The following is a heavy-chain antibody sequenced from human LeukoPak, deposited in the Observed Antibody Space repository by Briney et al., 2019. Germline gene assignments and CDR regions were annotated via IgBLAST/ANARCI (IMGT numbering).Heavy chain of an antibody. J-gene: IGHJ4*02. CDR1: GGSFSGYY. V-gene: IGHV4-34*01. D-gene: IGHD4-11*01. CDR3: ARQARSYSNYVDY. CDR2: INHSGST. Sequence: PSETLSLTCAVYGGSFSGYYWSWIRQPPGKGLEWIGEINHSGSTNYNPSLKSRVTISVDTSKNQFSLKLSSVTAADTAVYYCARQARSYSNYVDYRGQGTLVTVSS.